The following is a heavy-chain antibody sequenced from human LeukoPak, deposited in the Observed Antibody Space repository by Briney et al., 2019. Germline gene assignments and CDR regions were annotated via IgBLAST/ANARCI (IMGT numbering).Heavy chain of an antibody. V-gene: IGHV1-46*01. CDR3: ARSGYYYDSSGYFGGFTNAEYFQH. CDR2: INPTGGST. CDR1: GYSFPSYF. J-gene: IGHJ1*01. D-gene: IGHD3-22*01. Sequence: ASVKVSCKASGYSFPSYFMHWVRQAPGQGLEWMGIINPTGGSTTYAQKFQGRVTMTRDTSTSTVYMELSRLRSDDTAVYYCARSGYYYDSSGYFGGFTNAEYFQHWGQGTLVTVSS.